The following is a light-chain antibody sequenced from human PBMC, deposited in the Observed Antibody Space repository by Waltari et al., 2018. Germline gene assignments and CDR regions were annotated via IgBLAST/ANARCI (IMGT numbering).Light chain of an antibody. Sequence: QSALTQPASVSGSPGQSITISCPGTISDIGAYNHVSWYQQYPGPAPKLLIFDGRGRAPRGFDRFSGSNSCHTASLTISGVQGGDGGDYLRSSFSASSPLIFGGGTKLTGL. J-gene: IGLJ2*01. CDR3: SSFSASSPLI. CDR1: ISDIGAYNH. V-gene: IGLV2-14*03. CDR2: DGR.